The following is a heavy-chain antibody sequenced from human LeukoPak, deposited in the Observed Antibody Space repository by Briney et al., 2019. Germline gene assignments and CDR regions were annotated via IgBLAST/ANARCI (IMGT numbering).Heavy chain of an antibody. V-gene: IGHV1-46*01. CDR2: INPSGGST. CDR1: GYTFTSYY. Sequence: ASVKVSCKASGYTFTSYYMHWVRQAPGQGLEWMGIINPSGGSTSYAQKFQGRVTMTTDTSTSTAYMELRSLRSDDTAVYFCARAPAIVPSNIDYWGQGTLVTVSS. D-gene: IGHD2-15*01. J-gene: IGHJ4*02. CDR3: ARAPAIVPSNIDY.